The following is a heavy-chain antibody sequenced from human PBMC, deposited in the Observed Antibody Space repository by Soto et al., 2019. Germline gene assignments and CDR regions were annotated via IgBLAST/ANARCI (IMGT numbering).Heavy chain of an antibody. V-gene: IGHV3-33*03. CDR3: ARAQYTGSYFDACDV. Sequence: SLRLSCAASGFSFSSYGMHWVRQAPGKGLDWVAVIWYDGSNKYYAESVKGRFTISRDNSKNTLYVQMNSLTVEDTAVYYCARAQYTGSYFDACDVWGQGXMVTVSS. D-gene: IGHD1-26*01. CDR2: IWYDGSNK. J-gene: IGHJ3*01. CDR1: GFSFSSYG.